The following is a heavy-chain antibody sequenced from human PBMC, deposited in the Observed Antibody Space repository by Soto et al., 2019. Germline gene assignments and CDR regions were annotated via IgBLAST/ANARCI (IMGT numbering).Heavy chain of an antibody. CDR3: TRDLNGEAH. CDR1: GFSFSSVW. J-gene: IGHJ4*02. D-gene: IGHD3-10*01. CDR2: INPDGSEK. Sequence: EVHLVESGGGLVQPGGSLRLSCAASGFSFSSVWMTWVRQIPGKGLECLACINPDGSEKYYLDSVKGRFTVSRDNARNSLYLQMSSLRADDTAVYYCTRDLNGEAHWGQGTGVTVSS. V-gene: IGHV3-7*01.